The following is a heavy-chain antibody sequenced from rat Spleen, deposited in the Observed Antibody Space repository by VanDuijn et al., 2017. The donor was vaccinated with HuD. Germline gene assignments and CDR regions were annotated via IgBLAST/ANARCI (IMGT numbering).Heavy chain of an antibody. V-gene: IGHV5S10*01. CDR2: IIYDGSRT. CDR3: ARLRPYTTDYYYEGVMDA. Sequence: EVQLVESDGGLVQPGRSLKLSCAASGFTFSDYYMAWVRQAPKKGLEWVATIIYDGSRTYYRDSVKGRFTVSRDNAKSTLYLQMDSLRSEDTATYYCARLRPYTTDYYYEGVMDAWVKELQSLSPQ. J-gene: IGHJ4*01. CDR1: GFTFSDYY. D-gene: IGHD1-6*01.